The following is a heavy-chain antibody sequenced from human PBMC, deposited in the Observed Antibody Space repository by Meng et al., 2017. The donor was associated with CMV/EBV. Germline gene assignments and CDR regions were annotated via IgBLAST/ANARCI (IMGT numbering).Heavy chain of an antibody. CDR3: AIQLGYCSSTSCERDFDY. CDR2: IIPILGIA. CDR1: GGTFSSYA. Sequence: SVKVSCKASGGTFSSYAISWVRQAPGQGLEWMGGIIPILGIANYEQKFQGRVTITADKSTSTAYMELSSLRSEDTAVYYCAIQLGYCSSTSCERDFDYWGQGTLVTVSS. V-gene: IGHV1-69*10. J-gene: IGHJ4*02. D-gene: IGHD2-2*01.